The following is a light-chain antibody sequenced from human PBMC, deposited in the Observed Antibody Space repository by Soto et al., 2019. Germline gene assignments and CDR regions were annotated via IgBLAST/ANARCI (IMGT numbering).Light chain of an antibody. V-gene: IGKV1-5*01. J-gene: IGKJ5*01. CDR2: DAS. CDR1: QSLNNE. Sequence: DIQMTQSPSSLSASVGDRVTITCRASQSLNNESAWYQQKPGKAPNLLMYDASTLERGVPSRFSGTGSGTEFTLTISSLQPDDFATYYCQQYHRSSITFGQGTRLEIK. CDR3: QQYHRSSIT.